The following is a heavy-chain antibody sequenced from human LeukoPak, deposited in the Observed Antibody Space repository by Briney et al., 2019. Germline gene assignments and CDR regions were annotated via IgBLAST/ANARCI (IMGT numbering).Heavy chain of an antibody. CDR3: AKRGLVPTKAYYYYYMDV. Sequence: PGGSLRLSCAASGFTFSSYGMHWVSQAPGKGLEWVAVISYDGSNKYYADSVKGRFTISRDNSKNTLYLQMNSLRAEDTAVYYCAKRGLVPTKAYYYYYMDVWGKGTTVTISS. CDR2: ISYDGSNK. J-gene: IGHJ6*03. V-gene: IGHV3-30*18. CDR1: GFTFSSYG. D-gene: IGHD2-2*01.